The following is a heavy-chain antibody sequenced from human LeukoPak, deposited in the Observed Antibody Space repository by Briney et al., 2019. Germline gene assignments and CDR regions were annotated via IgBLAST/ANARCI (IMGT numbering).Heavy chain of an antibody. Sequence: ASVKVSCKASGGTFSSYAISWVRQAPGQGLEWMGGIIPIFGTANYAQQFQGRVTITTDESTSTAYMELSSLRSEDTAVYYCARALRYPYCSSTSCYQPAFDYWGQGTLVTVSS. CDR1: GGTFSSYA. CDR2: IIPIFGTA. CDR3: ARALRYPYCSSTSCYQPAFDY. J-gene: IGHJ4*02. V-gene: IGHV1-69*05. D-gene: IGHD2-2*01.